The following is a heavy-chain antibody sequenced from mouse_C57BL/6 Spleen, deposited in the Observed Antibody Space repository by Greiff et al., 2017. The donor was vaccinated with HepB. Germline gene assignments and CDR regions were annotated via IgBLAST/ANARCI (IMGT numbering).Heavy chain of an antibody. J-gene: IGHJ2*01. V-gene: IGHV1-72*01. Sequence: QVQLKQPGAELVKPGASVKLSCKASGYTFTSYWMHWVKQRPGRGLEWIGRIDPNSGGTKYNEKFKSKATLTVDKPSSTAYMQLSSLTSEDSAVYYCARERIYYGLGYWGQGTTLTVSS. CDR3: ARERIYYGLGY. CDR1: GYTFTSYW. D-gene: IGHD2-1*01. CDR2: IDPNSGGT.